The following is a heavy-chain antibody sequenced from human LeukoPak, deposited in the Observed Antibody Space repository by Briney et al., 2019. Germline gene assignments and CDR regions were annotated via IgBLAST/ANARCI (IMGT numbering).Heavy chain of an antibody. Sequence: GGSLRLSCAAPGFTVSNNYISWVRQAPGKGLEWVSVIHSDGSTYYADSVKDRFTISRDNSRNTLYLQMNSLRAEDTAVYYCARQLFISTSFYYIFDFWGQGTLVTVSS. V-gene: IGHV3-66*04. D-gene: IGHD2/OR15-2a*01. CDR2: IHSDGST. CDR3: ARQLFISTSFYYIFDF. CDR1: GFTVSNNY. J-gene: IGHJ4*02.